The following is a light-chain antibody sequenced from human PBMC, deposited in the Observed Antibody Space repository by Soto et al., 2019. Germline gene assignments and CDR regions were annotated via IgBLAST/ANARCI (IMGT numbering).Light chain of an antibody. CDR1: SSDIGNYDF. V-gene: IGLV2-14*01. Sequence: QSALTQPASVSGSPGQSITISCTGTSSDIGNYDFVSWYQQVPGTAPKAMIYEVSSRPSGGSNRFSGSKSGNTASLTISGLQSEDGSYYYCTSYTTSTSVILFGGGTKVAVL. CDR3: TSYTTSTSVIL. J-gene: IGLJ2*01. CDR2: EVS.